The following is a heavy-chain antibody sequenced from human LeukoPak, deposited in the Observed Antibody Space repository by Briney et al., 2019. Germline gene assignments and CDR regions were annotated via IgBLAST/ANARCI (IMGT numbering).Heavy chain of an antibody. CDR2: IKQDGSEK. D-gene: IGHD3-16*01. CDR1: EFSVGSNY. J-gene: IGHJ6*03. V-gene: IGHV3-7*01. Sequence: PGGSLRLSCAASEFSVGSNYMSWVRQAPGKGLEWVANIKQDGSEKYYVDSVKGRFTISRDNAKNSLYLQMNSLRAEDTAVYYCARVGWDYGYYYMDVWGKGTTVTISS. CDR3: ARVGWDYGYYYMDV.